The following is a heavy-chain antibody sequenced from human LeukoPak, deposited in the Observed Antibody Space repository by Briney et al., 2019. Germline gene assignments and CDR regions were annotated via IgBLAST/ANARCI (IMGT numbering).Heavy chain of an antibody. Sequence: SQTLSLTCAISGDSVSSNSVTWNWIRQSPSRGLEWLGRTYYRSTWYNDYAVSVRGRITVNPDTSKNQFSLHLNSVTPEDTAVYYCARRLTQYDCFDPWGQGILVTVAS. V-gene: IGHV6-1*01. J-gene: IGHJ5*02. D-gene: IGHD2-2*01. CDR2: TYYRSTWYN. CDR3: ARRLTQYDCFDP. CDR1: GDSVSSNSVT.